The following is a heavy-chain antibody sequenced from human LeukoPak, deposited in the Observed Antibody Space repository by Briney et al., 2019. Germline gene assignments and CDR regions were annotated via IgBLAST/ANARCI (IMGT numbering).Heavy chain of an antibody. Sequence: GGSLRLSCAASGFTFSSYAMSWVRQAPGKGLEWVSAISGSGGSTYYADSVKGRFTISRDNSKNTLYLQMNSLRAGDTAVYYCAEGYDFWSGYYPYYFDYWGQGTLVTVSS. J-gene: IGHJ4*02. D-gene: IGHD3-3*01. CDR3: AEGYDFWSGYYPYYFDY. CDR1: GFTFSSYA. CDR2: ISGSGGST. V-gene: IGHV3-23*01.